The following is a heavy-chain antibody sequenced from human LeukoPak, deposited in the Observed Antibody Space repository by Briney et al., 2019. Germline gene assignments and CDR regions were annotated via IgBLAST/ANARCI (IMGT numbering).Heavy chain of an antibody. CDR2: ISSSSSDI. V-gene: IGHV3-21*04. D-gene: IGHD4-23*01. CDR1: GFTFSAFS. J-gene: IGHJ4*02. CDR3: AKDQDDYGGNGFDY. Sequence: GGSLRLSCAASGFTFSAFSMNWVRQAPGKGLEWVSAISSSSSDIYYTDSVKGRFTISRDNAKSSLYLQMNSLRAEDTALYYCAKDQDDYGGNGFDYWGQGTLVTVSS.